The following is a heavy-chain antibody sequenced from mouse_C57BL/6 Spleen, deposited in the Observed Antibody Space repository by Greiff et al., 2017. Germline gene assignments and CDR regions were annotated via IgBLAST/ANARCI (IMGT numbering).Heavy chain of an antibody. CDR3: ARWNYGSSYGYFDV. CDR1: GYTFTSYW. Sequence: QLQQPGAELVKPGASVKMSCKASGYTFTSYWITWVKQRPGQGLEWIGDIYPGSGSTNYNEKFKSKATLTVDTSSSTAYMQLSSLTSEDSAVYYCARWNYGSSYGYFDVWGTGTTVTVSS. V-gene: IGHV1-55*01. CDR2: IYPGSGST. D-gene: IGHD1-1*01. J-gene: IGHJ1*03.